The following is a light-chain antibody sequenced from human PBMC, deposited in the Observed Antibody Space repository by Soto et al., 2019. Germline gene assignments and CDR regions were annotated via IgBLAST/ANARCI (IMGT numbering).Light chain of an antibody. CDR1: SSDVGSFNY. CDR2: EVT. CDR3: VSYATSTTLYV. V-gene: IGLV2-14*01. J-gene: IGLJ1*01. Sequence: QSVLTQPASVSGSPGQSITISCTATSSDVGSFNYVSWYQHHPGKAPKLMIYEVTSRPSGVSNRFSGSKSGNTASLTTSGLQDEDEADYYCVSYATSTTLYVLGSGIKVTVL.